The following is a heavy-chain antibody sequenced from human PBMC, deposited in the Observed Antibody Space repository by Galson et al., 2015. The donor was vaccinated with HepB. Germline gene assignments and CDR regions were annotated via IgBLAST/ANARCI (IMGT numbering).Heavy chain of an antibody. CDR1: GFTFSSYA. Sequence: SLRLSCAASGFTFSSYAMSWVRQAPGKGLEWVSTISGSGGSTFYADSVKGRFTISRDNSKNTLYLQMNSLRAEGTAVYYCAKRSMVRGVMSYYGVDVWGQGTTVTVSS. CDR2: ISGSGGST. J-gene: IGHJ6*02. D-gene: IGHD3-10*01. V-gene: IGHV3-23*01. CDR3: AKRSMVRGVMSYYGVDV.